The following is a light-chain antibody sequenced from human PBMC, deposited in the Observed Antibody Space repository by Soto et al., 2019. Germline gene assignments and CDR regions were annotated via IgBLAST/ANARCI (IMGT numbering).Light chain of an antibody. V-gene: IGLV2-8*01. CDR2: EVS. J-gene: IGLJ2*01. CDR1: SSDVGGYNY. CDR3: SSYAGSSHVV. Sequence: QSALTQPPSASGSPGQSVTIXCTGTSSDVGGYNYVSWYQQHPGKAPKLMIYEVSKRPSGVPDRFSGSKSGNTASLTVSGLQAEDEADYYCSSYAGSSHVVFGGGTKVTVL.